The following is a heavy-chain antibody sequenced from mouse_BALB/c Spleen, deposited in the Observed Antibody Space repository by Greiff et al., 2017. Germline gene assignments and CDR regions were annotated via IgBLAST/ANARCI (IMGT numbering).Heavy chain of an antibody. Sequence: QVQLQQSGAELVKPGASVKLSCKASGYTFTSYYMYWVKQRPGQGLEWIGEITPSNGGTNFNEKFKSKATLTVDTSSSTTYMQLSSLTSEDSAVYYCTRSGNYEYLCAMDYWGQGTSVTVAS. D-gene: IGHD2-4*01. CDR1: GYTFTSYY. V-gene: IGHV1S81*02. CDR2: ITPSNGGT. J-gene: IGHJ4*01. CDR3: TRSGNYEYLCAMDY.